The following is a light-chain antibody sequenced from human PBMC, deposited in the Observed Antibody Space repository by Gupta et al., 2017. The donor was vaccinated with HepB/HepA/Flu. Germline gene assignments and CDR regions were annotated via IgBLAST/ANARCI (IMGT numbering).Light chain of an antibody. CDR1: QSISSY. CDR3: HQSYTTPDT. CDR2: SAT. J-gene: IGKJ4*01. V-gene: IGKV1-39*01. Sequence: DIQMIQSPSSLSASVGDRVTIHCQATQSISSYLNCYLQIPGQAPQLLNYSATDVSSVVPSRFSGSASATYSTLSIIVLPPEDFATYYCHQSYTTPDTFGGGTKLEIK.